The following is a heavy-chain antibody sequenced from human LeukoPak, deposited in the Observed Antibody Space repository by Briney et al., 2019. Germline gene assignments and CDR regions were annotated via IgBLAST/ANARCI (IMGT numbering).Heavy chain of an antibody. CDR2: INHSGST. J-gene: IGHJ3*02. D-gene: IGHD3-22*01. CDR3: ARATYYYDSSGYYDLRDAFDI. CDR1: GGSFSGYY. Sequence: SETLSLTCAVYGGSFSGYYWSWIRQPPGKGLEWIGEINHSGSTNYNPSLKSRVTISVDTSKNQFSLKLSSVTAADTAVYYCARATYYYDSSGYYDLRDAFDIWGQGTMVTVSS. V-gene: IGHV4-34*01.